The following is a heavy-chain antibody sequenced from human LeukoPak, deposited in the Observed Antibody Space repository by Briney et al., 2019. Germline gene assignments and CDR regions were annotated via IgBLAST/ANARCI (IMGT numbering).Heavy chain of an antibody. J-gene: IGHJ3*02. D-gene: IGHD2-2*01. CDR2: IYTSGST. CDR1: GGSISSGSYY. V-gene: IGHV4-61*02. CDR3: ARVTVPAAIPSRLGAFDI. Sequence: SETLSLTCTVPGGSISSGSYYWSWIRQPAGKGLEWIGRIYTSGSTNYNPSLKSRVTISVDTSKNQFSLKLSSVTAADTAVYYCARVTVPAAIPSRLGAFDIWGQGTMVTVSS.